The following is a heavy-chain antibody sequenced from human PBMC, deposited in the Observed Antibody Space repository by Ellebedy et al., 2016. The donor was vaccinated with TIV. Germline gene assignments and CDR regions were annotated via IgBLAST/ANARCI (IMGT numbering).Heavy chain of an antibody. CDR1: GFTFSAFA. J-gene: IGHJ4*02. D-gene: IGHD1-26*01. CDR2: MYGSGRGI. Sequence: PGGSLRLSCAASGFTFSAFAMAWVRQTPGKGLQCVSGMYGSGRGIFYSDSVKGRFTISRDNSKNTLYLQMNSLRAEDTAVYFCAKREMIRDTTGAPAPLFDLWGQGTLVTVSS. CDR3: AKREMIRDTTGAPAPLFDL. V-gene: IGHV3-23*01.